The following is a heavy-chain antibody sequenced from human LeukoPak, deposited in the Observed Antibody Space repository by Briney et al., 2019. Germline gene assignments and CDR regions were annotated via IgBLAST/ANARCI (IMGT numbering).Heavy chain of an antibody. D-gene: IGHD6-19*01. CDR3: AKDYRAVAGTGGAFDY. J-gene: IGHJ4*02. Sequence: SGGSLRLSCAASGFTFDDYAMHWVRQAPGKGLEWVSGISWNSGIMVYADSVKGRFTIPRDNAKHSLYLQMNSLRAEDMALYYCAKDYRAVAGTGGAFDYWGQGTLVTVSS. CDR2: ISWNSGIM. V-gene: IGHV3-9*03. CDR1: GFTFDDYA.